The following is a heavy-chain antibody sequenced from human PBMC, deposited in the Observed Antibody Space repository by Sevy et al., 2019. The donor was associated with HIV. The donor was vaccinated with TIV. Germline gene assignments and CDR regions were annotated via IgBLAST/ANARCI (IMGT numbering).Heavy chain of an antibody. CDR3: ARDLPPSATTVAHFDC. CDR2: ISNSGNTI. V-gene: IGHV3-48*03. CDR1: GFTFSSYE. D-gene: IGHD4-17*01. Sequence: GGSLRLSCAASGFTFSSYEMNWVRQAPGKGLEWVSYISNSGNTISYSDSVRGRFTISRDNAMNSLYLQMNSLRAEDTAVYYCARDLPPSATTVAHFDCWGQGTLVTVSS. J-gene: IGHJ4*02.